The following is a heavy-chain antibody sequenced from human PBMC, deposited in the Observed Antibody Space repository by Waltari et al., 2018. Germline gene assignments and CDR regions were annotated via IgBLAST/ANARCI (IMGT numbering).Heavy chain of an antibody. D-gene: IGHD4-17*01. Sequence: QLQLQESGPGLVKPSETLSLTCTVSGGSISSSSYYWGWIRQPPGKGLEWIVGIYYSGSTSDNPSLKSRVTISVDTSKNQFSLKLSSVTAADTAVYYCASGVTTGPYYFDYWGQGTLVTVSS. J-gene: IGHJ4*02. CDR3: ASGVTTGPYYFDY. CDR2: IYYSGST. V-gene: IGHV4-39*07. CDR1: GGSISSSSYY.